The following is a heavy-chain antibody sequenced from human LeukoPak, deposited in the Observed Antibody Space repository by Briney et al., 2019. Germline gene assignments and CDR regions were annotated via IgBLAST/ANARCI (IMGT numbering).Heavy chain of an antibody. D-gene: IGHD3-22*01. Sequence: SETLSLTCAVSGGSISSGGYSWSWIRQPPGKGLEWIGYIYHSGSTYYNPSLKSRVTISVDRSKNQFSLKLSFVTAADTAVYYCARGPYYYDSSGYYSLFWFDPWGQGTLVTVSS. CDR1: GGSISSGGYS. V-gene: IGHV4-30-2*01. CDR3: ARGPYYYDSSGYYSLFWFDP. J-gene: IGHJ5*02. CDR2: IYHSGST.